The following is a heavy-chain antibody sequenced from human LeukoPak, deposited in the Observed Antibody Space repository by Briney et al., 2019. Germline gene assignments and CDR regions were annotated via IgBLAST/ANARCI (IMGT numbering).Heavy chain of an antibody. V-gene: IGHV3-30-3*01. D-gene: IGHD5-18*01. J-gene: IGHJ4*02. CDR2: ISYDENNK. CDR3: ARGGAYTAGGY. CDR1: GFTFSSYA. Sequence: GGSLRLSCAASGFTFSSYAMHWVRQAPGKGLEWVAVISYDENNKYYADSVKGRFTISRDNSKSTLFLQMNSLRAEDTAVYYCARGGAYTAGGYWGQGTLVTVSS.